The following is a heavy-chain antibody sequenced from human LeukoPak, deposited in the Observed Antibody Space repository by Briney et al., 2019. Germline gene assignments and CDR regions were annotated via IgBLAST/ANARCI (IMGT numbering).Heavy chain of an antibody. CDR3: ARDRSSGWYLTPRFDP. J-gene: IGHJ5*02. D-gene: IGHD6-19*01. V-gene: IGHV3-7*04. CDR1: GFTFSNYW. Sequence: AGGSLRLSCAASGFTFSNYWMSWVRQAPGKGLEWVASIKQDGSEKYYVDSVKGRFTISRGNAKNSLYLQINSLRAEDTAVYYCARDRSSGWYLTPRFDPWGQGTLVTVSS. CDR2: IKQDGSEK.